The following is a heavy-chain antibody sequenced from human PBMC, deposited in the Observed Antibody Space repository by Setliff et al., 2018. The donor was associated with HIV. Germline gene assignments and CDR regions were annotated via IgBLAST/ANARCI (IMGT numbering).Heavy chain of an antibody. CDR3: HSLAWSYYYYYMDV. J-gene: IGHJ6*03. Sequence: PSETLSLTCSVSGGSFSSGSYYWSWIRHPAGKGLEWIGRNYTSGSTNYTPSLKSRVTISVDTSKNQFSLKLISVTSADTAVYYCHSLAWSYYYYYMDVWGKGTTVTVSS. CDR2: NYTSGST. CDR1: GGSFSSGSYY. D-gene: IGHD3-16*01. V-gene: IGHV4-61*02.